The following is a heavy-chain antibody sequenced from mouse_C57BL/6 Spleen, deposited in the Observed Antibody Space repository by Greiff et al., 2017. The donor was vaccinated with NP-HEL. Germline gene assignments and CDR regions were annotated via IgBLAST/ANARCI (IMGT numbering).Heavy chain of an antibody. CDR3: AIYDGYYRYAMDY. CDR2: IYPGSGST. Sequence: QVQLQQPGAELVKPGASVKMSCKASGYTFTSYWITWVKQRPGQGLEWIGDIYPGSGSTNYNEKFKSKATLTVDTSSSTAYMQLSSLTSEDSAVYYCAIYDGYYRYAMDYWGQGTSVTVSS. CDR1: GYTFTSYW. D-gene: IGHD2-3*01. V-gene: IGHV1-55*01. J-gene: IGHJ4*01.